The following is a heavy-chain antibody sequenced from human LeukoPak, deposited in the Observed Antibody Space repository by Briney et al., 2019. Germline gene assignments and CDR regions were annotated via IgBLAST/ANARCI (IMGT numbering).Heavy chain of an antibody. D-gene: IGHD2-2*01. J-gene: IGHJ5*02. V-gene: IGHV3-11*03. CDR1: GFTFSDYY. CDR3: ARSPRYCSSTSCQGGNWFDP. Sequence: NSGGSLRLSCAASGFTFSDYYMSWIPQAPGKGLEWVSYISSSSSYTNYADSVKGRLTISRDNAKNSLYLQMNSLRAEDTAVYYCARSPRYCSSTSCQGGNWFDPWGQGTLVTVSS. CDR2: ISSSSSYT.